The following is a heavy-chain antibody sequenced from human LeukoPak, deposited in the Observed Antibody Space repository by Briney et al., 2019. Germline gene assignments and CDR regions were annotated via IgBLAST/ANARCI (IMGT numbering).Heavy chain of an antibody. J-gene: IGHJ4*02. V-gene: IGHV4-34*01. CDR3: ARGKTVYSVVVAATGAYFDY. CDR2: INHSGST. D-gene: IGHD2-15*01. Sequence: PSETLSLTCAVYGGSFSGYYWSWIRQPPGKGREWIGEINHSGSTNYNPSLKSRVTISVDTSKNQFSLKLSSVTAADTAVYYCARGKTVYSVVVAATGAYFDYWGQGTLVTVSS. CDR1: GGSFSGYY.